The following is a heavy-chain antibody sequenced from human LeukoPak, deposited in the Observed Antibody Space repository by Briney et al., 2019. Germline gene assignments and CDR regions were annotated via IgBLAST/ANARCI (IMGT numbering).Heavy chain of an antibody. D-gene: IGHD2-2*01. Sequence: GGSLRLSCAASGFTFSSYWMSWVRQAPGKGLEWVANIKQDGSEKYYVDSVKGRFTISRDNAKNSLYLQMNSLRAEDTAVYYCARGGSSTTSRDTFDIWGQGTMVTVSS. CDR2: IKQDGSEK. CDR3: ARGGSSTTSRDTFDI. CDR1: GFTFSSYW. V-gene: IGHV3-7*01. J-gene: IGHJ3*02.